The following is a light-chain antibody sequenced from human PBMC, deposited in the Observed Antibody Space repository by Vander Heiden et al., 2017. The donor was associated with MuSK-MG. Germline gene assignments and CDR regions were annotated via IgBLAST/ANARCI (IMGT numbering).Light chain of an antibody. CDR2: GAS. V-gene: IGKV3-15*01. CDR1: QSVSSN. Sequence: LSCRASQSVSSNLALYQQKPGQAPRPLIYGASTRATGIPARFSGSGSGTEFTITISSLQSEDSAVYYCQQYNDWHPLTFGGGTKVE. J-gene: IGKJ4*01. CDR3: QQYNDWHPLT.